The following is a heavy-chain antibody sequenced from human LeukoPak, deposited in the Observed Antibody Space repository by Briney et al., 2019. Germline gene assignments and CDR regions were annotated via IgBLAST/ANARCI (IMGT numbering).Heavy chain of an antibody. V-gene: IGHV1-2*02. CDR3: ARGEASLLWFGELFGFDY. D-gene: IGHD3-10*01. J-gene: IGHJ4*02. CDR2: INPNSGGT. Sequence: ASVKVSCKASGYTFTGYYMHWVRQAPGQGLEWMGWINPNSGGTNYAQKFQGRVTMTRDTSISTAYMELSRLRSDDTAVYYCARGEASLLWFGELFGFDYWGQGTLVTVSS. CDR1: GYTFTGYY.